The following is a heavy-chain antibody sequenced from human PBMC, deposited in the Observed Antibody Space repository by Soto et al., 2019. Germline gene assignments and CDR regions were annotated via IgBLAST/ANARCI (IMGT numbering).Heavy chain of an antibody. CDR2: IYYSGST. CDR3: ARLNWFMVRGVPLFDP. V-gene: IGHV4-39*01. CDR1: GGSISSSSYY. Sequence: PSETLSLTCTVSGGSISSSSYYWGWIRQPPGKGLEWIGSIYYSGSTYYNPSLKSRVTISVDTSKNQFSLKLSSVTAADTAVYYCARLNWFMVRGVPLFDPWGQGTLVTVSS. J-gene: IGHJ5*02. D-gene: IGHD3-10*01.